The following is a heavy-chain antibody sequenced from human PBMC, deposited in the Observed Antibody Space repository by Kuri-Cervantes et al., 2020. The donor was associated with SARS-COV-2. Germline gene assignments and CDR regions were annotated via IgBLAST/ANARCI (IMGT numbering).Heavy chain of an antibody. CDR1: GYTFTGYY. V-gene: IGHV1-2*02. CDR2: INPNSGGT. CDR3: ARDAVLAAGYFDY. J-gene: IGHJ4*02. Sequence: ASVKVSCKASGYTFTGYYMHWVRQAPGQGLEWMGWINPNSGGTNYAQKFQGRVTMTRDTSISTAYMELSRLRSDDTAVYYCARDAVLAAGYFDYWGQETLVTVSS. D-gene: IGHD6-13*01.